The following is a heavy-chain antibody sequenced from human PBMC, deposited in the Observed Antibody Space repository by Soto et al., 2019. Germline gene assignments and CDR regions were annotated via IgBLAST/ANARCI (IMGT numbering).Heavy chain of an antibody. D-gene: IGHD2-2*01. J-gene: IGHJ3*02. Sequence: SQTLSLTCAISGGSVSTNTAAWHWVRQSPSRGLEWLGMTYYSSKWYFDYAVSVKSRITITPDTSKNQFSLHLDSVTPGDTADYDYTRTREQLLADSFDIWGLGTKVTVSS. CDR2: TYYSSKWYF. CDR1: GGSVSTNTAA. CDR3: TRTREQLLADSFDI. V-gene: IGHV6-1*01.